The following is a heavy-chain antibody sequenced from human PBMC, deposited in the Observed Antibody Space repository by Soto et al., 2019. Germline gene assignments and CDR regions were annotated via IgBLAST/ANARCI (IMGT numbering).Heavy chain of an antibody. CDR2: IYPGDSDT. CDR1: GYSLTSYW. CDR3: SRARTIVVVTASPTEFDY. J-gene: IGHJ4*02. V-gene: IGHV5-51*01. D-gene: IGHD2-21*02. Sequence: GESLKISCKGSGYSLTSYWIGWVRQMPGQGLEWMGIIYPGDSDTRYSPSFQGQVTISADKSISTAYLQWSSLKASDTAMYYCSRARTIVVVTASPTEFDYWGQGTLVTVSS.